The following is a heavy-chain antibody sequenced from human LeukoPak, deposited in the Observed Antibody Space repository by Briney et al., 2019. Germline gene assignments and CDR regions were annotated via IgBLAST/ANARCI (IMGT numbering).Heavy chain of an antibody. Sequence: PSETLSLTCTVSGGSISSGGYYWSWIRQHPGKGLEWIGYIYYSGSTYYNPSLKSRVTISVDTSKNQFSLKLSSVTAADTAVYHCARRGDDILTGYYYFDYWGQGTLVTVSS. CDR3: ARRGDDILTGYYYFDY. CDR1: GGSISSGGYY. J-gene: IGHJ4*02. V-gene: IGHV4-31*03. CDR2: IYYSGST. D-gene: IGHD3-9*01.